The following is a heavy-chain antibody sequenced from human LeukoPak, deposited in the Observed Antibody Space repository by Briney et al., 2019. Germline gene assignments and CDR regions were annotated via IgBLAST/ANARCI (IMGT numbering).Heavy chain of an antibody. Sequence: PGGSLRLSCAASGFTFSSYWMSWVRQAPGKGLEWVANIKQDGSEKYYVDSVKGRFTISRDNAKNSLYLQMNSLRAEDTAVYYCARDLSSSWYYFDYWGQGTLVTVSS. D-gene: IGHD6-13*01. CDR3: ARDLSSSWYYFDY. CDR1: GFTFSSYW. V-gene: IGHV3-7*01. J-gene: IGHJ4*02. CDR2: IKQDGSEK.